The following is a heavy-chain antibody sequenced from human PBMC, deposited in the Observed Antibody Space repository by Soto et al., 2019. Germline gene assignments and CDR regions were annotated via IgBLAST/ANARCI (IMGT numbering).Heavy chain of an antibody. Sequence: SVKVSCKASGGTFSSYAISWVRQAPGQGLEWMGGIIPIFGTANYAQKFQGRVTITADKSTSTAYMELSSLRSEDTAVYYCALAYCGGDCYSPPFDYWGQGTMVTVYS. CDR3: ALAYCGGDCYSPPFDY. D-gene: IGHD2-21*02. CDR2: IIPIFGTA. V-gene: IGHV1-69*06. J-gene: IGHJ4*02. CDR1: GGTFSSYA.